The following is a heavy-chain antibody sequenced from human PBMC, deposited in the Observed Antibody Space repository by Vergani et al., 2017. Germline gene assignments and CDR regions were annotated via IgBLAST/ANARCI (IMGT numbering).Heavy chain of an antibody. V-gene: IGHV5-51*01. J-gene: IGHJ5*02. CDR3: ARQGWSGYWDSWFDP. Sequence: EVQLVQSGAEVKKPGESLKISCKGSGYSFTSYWIGWVRQMRGKGLEWMGIIYPGDSDTRYSPSFQGQVTIPAEKSISTAYLQWSSLKASDTAMYYCARQGWSGYWDSWFDPWGQGTLVTVSS. CDR2: IYPGDSDT. D-gene: IGHD3-3*01. CDR1: GYSFTSYW.